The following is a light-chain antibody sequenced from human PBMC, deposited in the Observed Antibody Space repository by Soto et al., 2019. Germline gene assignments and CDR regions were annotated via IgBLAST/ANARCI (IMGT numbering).Light chain of an antibody. CDR1: SSDVGCYNF. CDR3: CSYAGRYTNV. Sequence: QSALTQPRSVSWSPGQSVTISCTGTSSDVGCYNFVSWYQHHPGKAPKLTIYNVIQRPSGVPDRFSASKSGNTASLTISWLQAEDEADYYCCSYAGRYTNVFRTGTKVTV. CDR2: NVI. V-gene: IGLV2-11*01. J-gene: IGLJ1*01.